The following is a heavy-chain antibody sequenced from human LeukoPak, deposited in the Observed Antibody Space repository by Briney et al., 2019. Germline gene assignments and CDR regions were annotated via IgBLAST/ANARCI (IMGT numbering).Heavy chain of an antibody. CDR1: GYSFPTYW. Sequence: GESLKISCKGSGYSFPTYWIGWVRQMPGKGLEWMGIIYPDDSDTRYSPSFQGQVTISADKSISTAYLQWSSLKASDTAMYYCARGYCSGGRCFFDHWGQGTLGTVSS. D-gene: IGHD2-15*01. V-gene: IGHV5-51*01. CDR3: ARGYCSGGRCFFDH. CDR2: IYPDDSDT. J-gene: IGHJ4*02.